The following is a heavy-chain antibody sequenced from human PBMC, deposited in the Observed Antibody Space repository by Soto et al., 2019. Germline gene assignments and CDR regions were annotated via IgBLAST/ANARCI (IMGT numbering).Heavy chain of an antibody. Sequence: GGSLRLFCAASGFTFSAAWMSWVRQAPGKGLEWVGRIKSKTDGGTTDYAAPVKDRFTISRDDSKNTLYLQMNSLKTEDTAIYFCATHNRENDGHFFDPWVQGTLVTVS. V-gene: IGHV3-15*01. CDR3: ATHNRENDGHFFDP. CDR2: IKSKTDGGTT. D-gene: IGHD1-1*01. CDR1: GFTFSAAW. J-gene: IGHJ5*02.